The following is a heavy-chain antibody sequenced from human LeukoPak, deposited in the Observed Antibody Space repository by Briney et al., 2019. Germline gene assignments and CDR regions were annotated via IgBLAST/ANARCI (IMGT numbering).Heavy chain of an antibody. J-gene: IGHJ4*02. Sequence: GGSLRLSCAASGFTFSSYAMSWFRQAPGKGLEWVGFIRSKAYGGTTEYAASVKGRFTISRDDSKSIAYLQMNSLKTEDTAVYYCTRAAMVRGVIIWEYYFDYWGQGTLVTVSS. CDR3: TRAAMVRGVIIWEYYFDY. CDR2: IRSKAYGGTT. V-gene: IGHV3-49*03. CDR1: GFTFSSYA. D-gene: IGHD3-10*01.